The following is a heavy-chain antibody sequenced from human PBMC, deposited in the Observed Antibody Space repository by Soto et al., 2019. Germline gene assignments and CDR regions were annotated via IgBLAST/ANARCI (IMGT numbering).Heavy chain of an antibody. Sequence: ASVKVSSKASGHTFASYDINWARQATGQGLVWMGWMNPNSGNTGYAQKFPGRVTMTRNISISTAYMELCCLRAEETAVYYSSTDRVRGWYMGAFDVCGEVTMVPFPS. CDR1: GHTFASYD. V-gene: IGHV1-8*01. D-gene: IGHD6-19*01. J-gene: IGHJ3*01. CDR3: STDRVRGWYMGAFDV. CDR2: MNPNSGNT.